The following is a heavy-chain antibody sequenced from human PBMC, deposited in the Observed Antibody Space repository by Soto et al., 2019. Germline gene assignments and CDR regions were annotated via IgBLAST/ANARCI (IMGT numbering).Heavy chain of an antibody. J-gene: IGHJ6*02. D-gene: IGHD3-9*01. CDR3: ASRQGNDYDILTGSGYDYYSGMDV. CDR1: GYTFTSYD. V-gene: IGHV1-8*01. Sequence: ASVKVSCKASGYTFTSYDINWVRQATGQGLEWVGWMNPNSGNTGYAQKFQGRVTMTRNTSISTAYMELSSLRSEDTAVYYCASRQGNDYDILTGSGYDYYSGMDVWGQGTTVTVSS. CDR2: MNPNSGNT.